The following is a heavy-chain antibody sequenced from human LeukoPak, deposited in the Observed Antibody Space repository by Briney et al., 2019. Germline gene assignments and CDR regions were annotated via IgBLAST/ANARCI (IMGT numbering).Heavy chain of an antibody. CDR2: IYHSGST. V-gene: IGHV4-4*02. J-gene: IGHJ4*02. Sequence: SETLSLTCAVSGGSISSSNWWSWVRQPPGKGLEWIGEIYHSGSTNYNPSLKSRVTISVDKSKNQFSLKLSSVTAADTAVYYCARGRRDYYDSSGYCDYWGQGTLVTVSS. CDR3: ARGRRDYYDSSGYCDY. D-gene: IGHD3-22*01. CDR1: GGSISSSNW.